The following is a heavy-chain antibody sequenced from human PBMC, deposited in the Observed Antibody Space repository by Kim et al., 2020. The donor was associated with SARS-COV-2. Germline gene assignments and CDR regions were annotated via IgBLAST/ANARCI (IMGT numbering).Heavy chain of an antibody. D-gene: IGHD3-9*01. CDR3: ARVDFDWLSPFDY. J-gene: IGHJ4*02. V-gene: IGHV1-2*02. Sequence: AQKFQGRVTRTRDTSISTAYMGLSRLRSDDTAVYYCARVDFDWLSPFDYWGQGTLVTVSS.